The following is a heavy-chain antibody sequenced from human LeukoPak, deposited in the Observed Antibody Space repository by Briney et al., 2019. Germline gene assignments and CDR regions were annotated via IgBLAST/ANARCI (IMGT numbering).Heavy chain of an antibody. Sequence: GRSLRLSCAASGFTFSSYGMHWVRQAPGKGLEWVAVISYDGSNKYYADSVKGRFTISRDNSKNTLYLQMNSLRAEDTAVYCCAKVGGYSSSWYYFDYWGQGTLVTVSS. V-gene: IGHV3-30*18. CDR2: ISYDGSNK. D-gene: IGHD6-13*01. J-gene: IGHJ4*02. CDR1: GFTFSSYG. CDR3: AKVGGYSSSWYYFDY.